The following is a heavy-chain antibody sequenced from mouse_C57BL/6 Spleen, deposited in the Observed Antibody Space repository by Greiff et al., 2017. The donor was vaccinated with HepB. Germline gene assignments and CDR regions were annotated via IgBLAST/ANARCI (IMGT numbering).Heavy chain of an antibody. Sequence: DVQLQESGPGLVKPSQSLSLTCSVTGYSITSGYYWNWIRQFPGNKLEWMGYISYDGSNNYNPSLKNRISITRDTSKNQFFLKLNSVTTEDTATYYCARERELDWGQGTLVTVSA. J-gene: IGHJ3*01. CDR1: GYSITSGYY. CDR2: ISYDGSN. CDR3: ARERELD. V-gene: IGHV3-6*01.